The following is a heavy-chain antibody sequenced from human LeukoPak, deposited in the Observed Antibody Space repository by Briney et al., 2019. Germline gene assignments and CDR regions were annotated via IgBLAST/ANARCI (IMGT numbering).Heavy chain of an antibody. Sequence: GGSLRLSCAASGFNFNTYEMNWVRQAPGKGLEWVSGSGSGGSTHYADSVKGRFTISRDNSKNTLYLQMNSLRAEDTAVYYCAKDFWSGYYPDYWGQGTLVTVSS. D-gene: IGHD3-3*01. CDR1: GFNFNTYE. V-gene: IGHV3-23*01. J-gene: IGHJ4*02. CDR3: AKDFWSGYYPDY. CDR2: SGSGGST.